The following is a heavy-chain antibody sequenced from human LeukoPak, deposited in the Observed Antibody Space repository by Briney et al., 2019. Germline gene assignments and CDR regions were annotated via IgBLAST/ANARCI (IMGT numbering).Heavy chain of an antibody. D-gene: IGHD2-15*01. J-gene: IGHJ4*02. CDR2: TNAGGST. Sequence: VTNAGGSTYYADSVKGRFTISRDNSKNTLYLQMSSLRAEDTAVYYCARGFCSGGSCYDFDYWGQGTLVTVSS. V-gene: IGHV3-53*01. CDR3: ARGFCSGGSCYDFDY.